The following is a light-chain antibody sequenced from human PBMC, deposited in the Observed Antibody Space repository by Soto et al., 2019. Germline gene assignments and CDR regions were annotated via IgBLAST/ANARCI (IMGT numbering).Light chain of an antibody. CDR1: QNIDNY. J-gene: IGKJ3*01. CDR2: AAS. Sequence: DIQMTQSPSSLSASVGDKVTITCRASQNIDNYLNWYQQKPGKAPKLLIHAASSLQSGVPSRFSGSGFGTDFTLTSSSLQPEDFATYYCQQSYTTPFTFGPGTKVDIK. V-gene: IGKV1-39*01. CDR3: QQSYTTPFT.